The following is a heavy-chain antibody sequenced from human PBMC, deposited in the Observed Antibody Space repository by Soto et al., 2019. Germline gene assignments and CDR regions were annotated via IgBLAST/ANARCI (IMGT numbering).Heavy chain of an antibody. CDR1: GASISVFY. CDR2: VYATGPT. J-gene: IGHJ5*02. V-gene: IGHV4-4*07. CDR3: VWDGTKTSRDWFEP. D-gene: IGHD1-1*01. Sequence: PSENLSLTCTVSGASISVFYSSWIRMFAGKEPGWIGRVYATGPTDYNPSLKSRVMMSVDTSKKQFSLKLRSVTAADTDVCYCVWDGTKTSRDWFEPRGQGISVKVSS.